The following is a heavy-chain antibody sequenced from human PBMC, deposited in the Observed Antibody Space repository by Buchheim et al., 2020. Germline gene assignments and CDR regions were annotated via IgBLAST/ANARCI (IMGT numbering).Heavy chain of an antibody. D-gene: IGHD3-3*01. V-gene: IGHV3-33*03. CDR1: RFTLSSYH. CDR2: IWNDGSIQ. CDR3: ARKVSDFCGGSSHFDL. J-gene: IGHJ4*02. Sequence: AQLVESGGGVVQPGESLRLSCLASRFTLSSYHIHWVRQAPGKGLEWVAVIWNDGSIQYYADSVKARFTVSRDNSKSTVYLQMNSMRAEDTAIYYCARKVSDFCGGSSHFDLWGPGTL.